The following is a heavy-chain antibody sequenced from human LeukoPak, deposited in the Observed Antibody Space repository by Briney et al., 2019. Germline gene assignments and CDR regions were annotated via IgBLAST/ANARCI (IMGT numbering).Heavy chain of an antibody. CDR1: GYTFTSYG. Sequence: ASVKVSCTASGYTFTSYGISWVRQAPGQGLEWMGWISAYNGNTNYAQKLQGRVTMTTDTSTSTAYMELRSLRSDDMAVYYCARAGIQLWLYNWFDPWGQGTLVTVSS. CDR2: ISAYNGNT. CDR3: ARAGIQLWLYNWFDP. D-gene: IGHD5-18*01. V-gene: IGHV1-18*03. J-gene: IGHJ5*02.